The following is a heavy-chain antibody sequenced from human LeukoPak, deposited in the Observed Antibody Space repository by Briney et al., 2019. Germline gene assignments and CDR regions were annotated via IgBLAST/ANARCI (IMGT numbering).Heavy chain of an antibody. V-gene: IGHV3-30*18. J-gene: IGHJ4*02. D-gene: IGHD2-2*01. CDR2: ISYDGSNK. CDR1: GFTFSSYG. Sequence: PGRSLRLSCAASGFTFSSYGMHWVRQAPGKGLEWVAVISYDGSNKYYADSVKGRFTISRDNSKNTLYLQMNSLRAEDTAVYYCAKDGPAASCDYWGQGTLVTVSS. CDR3: AKDGPAASCDY.